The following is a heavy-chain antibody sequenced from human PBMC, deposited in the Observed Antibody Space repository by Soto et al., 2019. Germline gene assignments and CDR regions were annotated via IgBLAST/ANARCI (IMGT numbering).Heavy chain of an antibody. CDR3: AKDERSVGYCSSTSCYEKSSSSSHDY. V-gene: IGHV3-30*18. J-gene: IGHJ4*02. Sequence: GGSLRLSCAASGFTFSSYGMHWVRQAPGKGLEWVAVISYDGSNKYYADSVKGRFTISRDNSKNTLYLQMNSLRVEDTAVYYCAKDERSVGYCSSTSCYEKSSSSSHDYWGQGTLVTVSS. CDR1: GFTFSSYG. CDR2: ISYDGSNK. D-gene: IGHD2-2*01.